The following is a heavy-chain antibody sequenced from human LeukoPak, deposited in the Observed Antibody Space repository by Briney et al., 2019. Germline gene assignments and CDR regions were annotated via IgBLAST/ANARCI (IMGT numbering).Heavy chain of an antibody. D-gene: IGHD3-9*01. J-gene: IGHJ6*02. Sequence: ASVKVSCKASGGTFSSYAISWVRQAPGQGLEWMGRIIPILGIANYAQKFQGRVTITADKSTSTAYMGLNSLRSEDTAVYYCARQRLLYFDWLLVYYYGMDVWGQGTTVTVSS. CDR3: ARQRLLYFDWLLVYYYGMDV. CDR2: IIPILGIA. CDR1: GGTFSSYA. V-gene: IGHV1-69*04.